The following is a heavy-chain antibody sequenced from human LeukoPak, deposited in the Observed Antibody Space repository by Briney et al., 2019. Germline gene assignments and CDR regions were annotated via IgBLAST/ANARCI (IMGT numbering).Heavy chain of an antibody. V-gene: IGHV4-59*01. Sequence: SETLSLTCTVSGGSISSYYWSWIRQPPGKGLEWIGGIYYSGSTNYNPPLKSRVTMSLDTSKNHFSLKLSSVTAADTAVYYCARTEQQLVLGFDYWGQGTLVTVSS. CDR1: GGSISSYY. J-gene: IGHJ4*02. CDR3: ARTEQQLVLGFDY. D-gene: IGHD6-13*01. CDR2: IYYSGST.